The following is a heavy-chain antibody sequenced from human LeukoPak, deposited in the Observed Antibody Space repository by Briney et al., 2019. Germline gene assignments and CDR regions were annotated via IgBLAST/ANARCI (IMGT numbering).Heavy chain of an antibody. Sequence: GGSLRLSCAASGSTFSSYAMSWVRQAPGKGLEWVSAISGSGGSTYYADSVKGRFTISRDNSKNTLYLQMNSLRAEDTAVYYCAKDSWNDDAFDIWGQGTMVTVSS. D-gene: IGHD1-1*01. J-gene: IGHJ3*02. CDR2: ISGSGGST. CDR1: GSTFSSYA. CDR3: AKDSWNDDAFDI. V-gene: IGHV3-23*01.